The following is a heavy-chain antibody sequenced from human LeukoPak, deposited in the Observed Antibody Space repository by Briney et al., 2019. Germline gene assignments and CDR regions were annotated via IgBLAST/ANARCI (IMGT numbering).Heavy chain of an antibody. V-gene: IGHV1-18*01. CDR2: ISAYNGNT. CDR1: GYTFTSYG. J-gene: IGHJ4*01. Sequence: ASVKVSCTASGYTFTSYGISWVRQAPGQGLEWMGWISAYNGNTNYAQKLQGRVTMTTDTSTSTAYMELRSLRSDDTAVYYCARDGDLLLWFGELLTMDCWGHGALVTVSS. CDR3: ARDGDLLLWFGELLTMDC. D-gene: IGHD3-10*01.